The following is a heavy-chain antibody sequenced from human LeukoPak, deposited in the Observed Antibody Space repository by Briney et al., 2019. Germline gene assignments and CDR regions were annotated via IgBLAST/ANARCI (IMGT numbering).Heavy chain of an antibody. CDR2: IYYSGST. V-gene: IGHV4-39*01. J-gene: IGHJ3*02. CDR3: ARQKTNNAFDI. Sequence: PSETLSLTCTVSGGSISSSSYYWGWIRQPRGKGLEWSGSIYYSGSTYYNPSLKSRVTISVDTSKNQFALKLSSVTAADTAVYYCARQKTNNAFDIWGQGTTVTVSS. CDR1: GGSISSSSYY. D-gene: IGHD1/OR15-1a*01.